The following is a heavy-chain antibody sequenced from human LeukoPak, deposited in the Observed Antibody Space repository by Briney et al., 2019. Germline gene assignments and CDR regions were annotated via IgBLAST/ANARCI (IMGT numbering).Heavy chain of an antibody. CDR3: AREQQLDYFDY. J-gene: IGHJ4*02. CDR2: ISAYNGNT. Sequence: GASVKVSCKASGSMFAGHYRHWMRQAPGQGLEWMGWISAYNGNTNYAQKLQGRVTMTTDTSTSTAYMELRSLRSDDTAVYYCAREQQLDYFDYWGQGTLVTVSS. D-gene: IGHD6-13*01. CDR1: GSMFAGHY. V-gene: IGHV1-18*04.